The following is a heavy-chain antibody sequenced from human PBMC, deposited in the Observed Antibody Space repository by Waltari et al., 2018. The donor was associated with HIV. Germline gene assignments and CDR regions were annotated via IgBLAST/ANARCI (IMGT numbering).Heavy chain of an antibody. J-gene: IGHJ4*02. CDR2: ISKDGSNK. V-gene: IGHV3-30-3*01. CDR1: GSTFSKSA. Sequence: QVQLVESGGGVVQPGRSLRHSCAASGSTFSKSALPSVRQAPGKGLEWVAVISKDGSNKFYADSVKGRFTISRDNSENTMYLQMNSLRAEDTAVYYCARDTDCGGDCYLYYFDYWGQGTLVTVSS. CDR3: ARDTDCGGDCYLYYFDY. D-gene: IGHD2-21*02.